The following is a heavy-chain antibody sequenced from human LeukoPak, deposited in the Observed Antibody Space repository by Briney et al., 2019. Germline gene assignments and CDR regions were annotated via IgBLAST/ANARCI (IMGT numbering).Heavy chain of an antibody. CDR1: GFTFSSYT. Sequence: PSGTLRLSCAASGFTFSSYTLSWVRQAPGQGLEWVSYISTSSSIMSYADSVRGRFTISRDNAKNSLYLQMNSLRDEDTAVYYCARSPVGAAGAFDIWGQGTVVTVSS. D-gene: IGHD1-26*01. CDR2: ISTSSSIM. CDR3: ARSPVGAAGAFDI. V-gene: IGHV3-48*02. J-gene: IGHJ3*02.